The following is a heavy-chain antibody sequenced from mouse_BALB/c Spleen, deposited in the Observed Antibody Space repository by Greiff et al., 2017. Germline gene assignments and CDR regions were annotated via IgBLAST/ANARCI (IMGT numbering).Heavy chain of an antibody. CDR2: ISYSGST. V-gene: IGHV3-2*02. CDR3: ARGRTARAPAWFAY. D-gene: IGHD3-2*01. Sequence: EVQLVESGPGLVKPSQSLSLTCTVTGYSITSDYAWNWIRQFPGNKLEWMGYISYSGSTSYNPSLKSRISITRDTSKNQFFLQLNSVTTEDTATYYCARGRTARAPAWFAYWGQGTLVTVSA. CDR1: GYSITSDYA. J-gene: IGHJ3*01.